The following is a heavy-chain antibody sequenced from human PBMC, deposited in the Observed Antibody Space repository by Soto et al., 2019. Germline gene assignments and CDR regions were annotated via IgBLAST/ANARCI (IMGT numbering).Heavy chain of an antibody. D-gene: IGHD3-22*01. CDR2: INPNSGGT. J-gene: IGHJ5*02. Sequence: ASVKVSCKASGYTFTGYYMHWVRQAPGQGLEWMGWINPNSGGTNYAQKFRGRVTMTRDTSISTAYMELSRLRSDDTAVYYCARGYYYDSSGYYYWFDPWGQGTLVTVSS. V-gene: IGHV1-2*02. CDR3: ARGYYYDSSGYYYWFDP. CDR1: GYTFTGYY.